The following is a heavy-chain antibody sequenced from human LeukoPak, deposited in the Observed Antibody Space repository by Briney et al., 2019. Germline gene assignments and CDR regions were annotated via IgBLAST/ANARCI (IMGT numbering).Heavy chain of an antibody. Sequence: SVKVSCKDSGGTLNSYAISWVRQAPGQGLEWMGGIIPIFGTANYAQKFQGRVTITADESTSTAYMELSSLRSEDTAVYYCARGRITMIRCFDYWGQGTLVTVSS. CDR1: GGTLNSYA. V-gene: IGHV1-69*13. CDR3: ARGRITMIRCFDY. CDR2: IIPIFGTA. D-gene: IGHD3-22*01. J-gene: IGHJ4*02.